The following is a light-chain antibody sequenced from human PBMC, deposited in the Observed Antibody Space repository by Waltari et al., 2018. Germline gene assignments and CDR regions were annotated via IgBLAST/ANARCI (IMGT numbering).Light chain of an antibody. V-gene: IGKV3-20*01. Sequence: EIVFTQSPGTASLSPGERVTPSCRASQSVGSSSLAWYQQKPGQAPRLVIYRPSGRATGIPDRFSGSGSGTDFSLTISRRGPEDFAVYYCQQHGTLPATFGQGTKVEIK. CDR2: RPS. J-gene: IGKJ1*01. CDR3: QQHGTLPAT. CDR1: QSVGSSS.